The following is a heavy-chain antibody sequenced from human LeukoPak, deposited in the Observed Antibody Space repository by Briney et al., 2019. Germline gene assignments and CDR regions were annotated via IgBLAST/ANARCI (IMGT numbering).Heavy chain of an antibody. V-gene: IGHV1-2*02. CDR3: ARDGEYGTGSYYRGCFDY. Sequence: ASVKVSCKASGYSFTAFYIHWVRQAPGQGVEWMGWIHPRSGETNYAYKFRGRVTMTRDTSISTTYMDLGSLGSDDTAVYYCARDGEYGTGSYYRGCFDYWGQGTLVTVSS. CDR1: GYSFTAFY. J-gene: IGHJ4*02. CDR2: IHPRSGET. D-gene: IGHD3-10*01.